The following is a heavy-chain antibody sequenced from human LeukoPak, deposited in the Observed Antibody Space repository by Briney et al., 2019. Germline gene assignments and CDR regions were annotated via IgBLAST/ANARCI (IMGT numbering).Heavy chain of an antibody. Sequence: ASVKVSCKASGYTFTNYGISWVGQAAGQGVEWMGGIIPIFGTAKYAQKFQGRITITADESTSTAYMELSSLRSADTVVYYCARDRYLASELRFLEDAGNWFDPWGQGTLVTVSS. D-gene: IGHD3-3*01. CDR2: IIPIFGTA. J-gene: IGHJ5*02. CDR3: ARDRYLASELRFLEDAGNWFDP. V-gene: IGHV1-69*13. CDR1: GYTFTNYG.